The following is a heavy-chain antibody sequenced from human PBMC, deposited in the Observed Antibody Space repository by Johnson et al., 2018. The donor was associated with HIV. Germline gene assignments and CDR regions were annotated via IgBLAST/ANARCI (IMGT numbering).Heavy chain of an antibody. Sequence: VQLVESGGGVVQPGRSLRLSCAASGFTFSSYAMHWVRQAPGKGLEWVAVISYDGSNKYYADSVKGRFTISRDNSKNTLYLQMNSLRAEDTAAYYCARGGACRWTRDAFDIWGQGTMVTVSS. CDR1: GFTFSSYA. V-gene: IGHV3-30-3*01. CDR2: ISYDGSNK. J-gene: IGHJ3*02. D-gene: IGHD1-1*01. CDR3: ARGGACRWTRDAFDI.